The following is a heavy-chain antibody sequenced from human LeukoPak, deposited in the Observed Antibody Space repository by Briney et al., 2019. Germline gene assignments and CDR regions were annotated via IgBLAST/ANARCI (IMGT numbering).Heavy chain of an antibody. V-gene: IGHV4-61*01. CDR1: GGSITTSSYY. J-gene: IGHJ3*02. Sequence: SETLSLTCTVSGGSITTSSYYWSWIRQPPGKGLEWIGYIYYSGSTNYNPSLKSRVTISVDTSKNQFSLKLSSVTAADTAVYYCARGFDYYDSSGYYHLTDAFDIWGQGTMVTVSS. CDR2: IYYSGST. CDR3: ARGFDYYDSSGYYHLTDAFDI. D-gene: IGHD3-22*01.